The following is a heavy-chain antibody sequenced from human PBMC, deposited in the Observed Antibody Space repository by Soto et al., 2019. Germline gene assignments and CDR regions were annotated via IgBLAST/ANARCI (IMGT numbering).Heavy chain of an antibody. J-gene: IGHJ4*02. CDR1: GFAFSDYA. CDR3: VKDSRAVAAWDY. CDR2: ISGSASST. D-gene: IGHD6-19*01. V-gene: IGHV3-23*01. Sequence: EVQLLESGGGLVQPGGSLRLSCAASGFAFSDYAMIWVRQAPGRGLEWVSTISGSASSTYYADSVKGRFTISRDNSKNTLYLQMNSLRVEDTAIYHCVKDSRAVAAWDYWGQGTQVTVSS.